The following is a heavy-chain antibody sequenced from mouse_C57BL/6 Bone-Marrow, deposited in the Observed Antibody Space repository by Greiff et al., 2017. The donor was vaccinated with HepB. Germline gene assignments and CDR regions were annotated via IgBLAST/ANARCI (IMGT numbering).Heavy chain of an antibody. CDR3: ARQDTTVVARGDY. J-gene: IGHJ4*01. CDR2: ISSGGSYT. Sequence: EVQGVESGGDLVKPGGSLKLSCAASGFTFSSYGMSWVRQTPDKRLEWVATISSGGSYTYYPDSVKGRFTISRDNAKNTLYLQMSSLKSEDTAMYYCARQDTTVVARGDYWGQGTSVTVSS. D-gene: IGHD1-1*01. CDR1: GFTFSSYG. V-gene: IGHV5-6*01.